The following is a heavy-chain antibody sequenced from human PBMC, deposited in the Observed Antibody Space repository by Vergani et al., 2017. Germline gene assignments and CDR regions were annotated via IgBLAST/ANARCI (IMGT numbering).Heavy chain of an antibody. J-gene: IGHJ1*01. Sequence: QVQLQESGPGLVKPSETLSLTCTVSGGSISSYYWSWIRQPAGKGLEWIGRIYTSGSTNYNPSLKSRVTMSVDTSKNQFSLKLSSVTAADTAVYYCTTVFRSSWYVLGGCFQHWGQGTLVTVSS. CDR1: GGSISSYY. V-gene: IGHV4-4*07. D-gene: IGHD6-13*01. CDR3: TTVFRSSWYVLGGCFQH. CDR2: IYTSGST.